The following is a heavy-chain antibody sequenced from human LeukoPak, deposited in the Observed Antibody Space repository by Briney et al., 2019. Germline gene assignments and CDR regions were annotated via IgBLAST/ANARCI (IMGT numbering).Heavy chain of an antibody. Sequence: SVKVSCKASGGTFSSYAISWVRQAPGQGLEWMGGIIPIFGTANYAQKFQGRVTITADESTSTAYMELSSLRSEDTAVYYCASAWELLYGFDCWGQGTLVTVSS. CDR1: GGTFSSYA. V-gene: IGHV1-69*01. CDR3: ASAWELLYGFDC. CDR2: IIPIFGTA. D-gene: IGHD1-26*01. J-gene: IGHJ4*02.